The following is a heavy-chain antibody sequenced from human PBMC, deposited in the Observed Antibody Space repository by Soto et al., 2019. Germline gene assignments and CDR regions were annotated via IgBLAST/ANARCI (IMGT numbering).Heavy chain of an antibody. V-gene: IGHV1-69*12. J-gene: IGHJ6*02. D-gene: IGHD1-7*01. CDR2: IIPIFGTA. Sequence: QVQLVQSGAEVKKPGSSVKVSCKASGGTFSSYAISWVRQAPGQGLEWMGGIIPIFGTANYAQKFQGRVTITAEXSXSXSAMERSRLRSEDTAVYYCAGPPELTRIYYYYGMDVWCQGTTVTVSS. CDR3: AGPPELTRIYYYYGMDV. CDR1: GGTFSSYA.